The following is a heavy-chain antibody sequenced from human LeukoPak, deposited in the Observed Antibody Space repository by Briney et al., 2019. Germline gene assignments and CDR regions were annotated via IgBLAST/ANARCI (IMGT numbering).Heavy chain of an antibody. CDR2: IYYSGST. Sequence: SETLSLTCTVSGGSISSSSYYWGWIRQPPGKGLEWIGSIYYSGSTYYNPSLKSRVTISVDTSKNRFSLKLSSVTAADTAVYYCARRSAPYYDSSGYPPYYFDYWGQGTLVTVSS. CDR3: ARRSAPYYDSSGYPPYYFDY. CDR1: GGSISSSSYY. V-gene: IGHV4-39*01. J-gene: IGHJ4*02. D-gene: IGHD3-22*01.